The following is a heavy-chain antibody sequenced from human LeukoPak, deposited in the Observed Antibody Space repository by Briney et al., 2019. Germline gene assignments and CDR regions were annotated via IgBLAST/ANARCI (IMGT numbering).Heavy chain of an antibody. J-gene: IGHJ3*01. D-gene: IGHD3/OR15-3a*01. V-gene: IGHV1-8*03. CDR3: ARRGLVAGIYDLVYGFDL. Sequence: ASVKVSCMAAGYSLTTFHINWVRQAPGQGPEWMGWVNPDTGNTSLAQKFEGRVTITQNSSVTTVYMELSSLTYEDTAVYYCARRGLVAGIYDLVYGFDLWGQGTMVTVSS. CDR2: VNPDTGNT. CDR1: GYSLTTFH.